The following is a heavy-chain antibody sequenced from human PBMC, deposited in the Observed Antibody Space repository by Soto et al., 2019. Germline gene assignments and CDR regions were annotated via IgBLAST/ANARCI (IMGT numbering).Heavy chain of an antibody. V-gene: IGHV1-69*02. CDR1: GGTFSSYT. Sequence: SVKVSCKASGGTFSSYTISWVRQAPGQGLEWMGRIIPILGIANYAQKFQGRVTITADKSTSTAYMELSSPRSEDTAVYYCARAGYYGSVHHVFDIWGQGTMVIVSS. D-gene: IGHD3-10*01. J-gene: IGHJ3*02. CDR2: IIPILGIA. CDR3: ARAGYYGSVHHVFDI.